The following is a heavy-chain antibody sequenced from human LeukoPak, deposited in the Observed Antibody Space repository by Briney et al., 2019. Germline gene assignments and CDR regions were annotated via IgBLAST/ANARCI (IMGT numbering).Heavy chain of an antibody. CDR2: ILYDGSNK. V-gene: IGHV3-30-3*01. CDR1: GFTFSSYA. D-gene: IGHD6-25*01. Sequence: GGSLRLSCAASGFTFSSYAMHWVRQAPGKGLEWVAVILYDGSNKYYADSVKGRFTISRDNSKNTLYLQMNSLRAEDTAVYYCAREGIGSDAFDIWGQGTMVTVSS. CDR3: AREGIGSDAFDI. J-gene: IGHJ3*02.